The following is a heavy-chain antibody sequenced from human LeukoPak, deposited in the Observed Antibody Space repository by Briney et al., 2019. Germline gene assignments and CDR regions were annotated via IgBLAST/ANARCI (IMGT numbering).Heavy chain of an antibody. Sequence: PGGSLRLSCAASGFTFSSYWMSWVRQAPGKGLEWVANIKQDGSEKYYVDSVKGRFTISRDNAKNSLYLQMNSLRAEDTAVYYCARDIGDWNPYYFDYWGQGTLVTVSP. D-gene: IGHD1-1*01. V-gene: IGHV3-7*03. CDR2: IKQDGSEK. J-gene: IGHJ4*02. CDR1: GFTFSSYW. CDR3: ARDIGDWNPYYFDY.